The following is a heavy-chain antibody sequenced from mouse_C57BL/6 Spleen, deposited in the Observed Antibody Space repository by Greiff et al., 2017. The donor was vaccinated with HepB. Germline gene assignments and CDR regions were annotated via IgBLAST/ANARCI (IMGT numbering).Heavy chain of an antibody. J-gene: IGHJ3*01. D-gene: IGHD3-2*02. V-gene: IGHV1-9*01. CDR2: ILPGSGST. CDR3: ALGTAQATVAY. Sequence: QVQLKQSGAELMKPGASVKLSCKATGYTFTGYWIEWVKQRPGHGLEWIGEILPGSGSTNHNEKFKGKATFTADTSSNTAYMQLSSLTTEDSAIYYCALGTAQATVAYWGQGTLVTVSA. CDR1: GYTFTGYW.